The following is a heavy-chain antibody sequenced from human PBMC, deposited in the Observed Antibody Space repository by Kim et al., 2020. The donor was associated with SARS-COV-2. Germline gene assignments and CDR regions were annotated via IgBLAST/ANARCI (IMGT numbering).Heavy chain of an antibody. CDR2: INTNTGNP. D-gene: IGHD6-19*01. CDR1: GYTFTSYA. V-gene: IGHV7-4-1*02. J-gene: IGHJ5*02. CDR3: ARPPVAGTNPQLGVWFDP. Sequence: ASVKVSCKASGYTFTSYAMNWVRQAPGQGLEWMGWINTNTGNPTYAQGFTGRFVFSLDTSVSTAYLQISSLKAEDTAVYYCARPPVAGTNPQLGVWFDPWGQGTLVTVSS.